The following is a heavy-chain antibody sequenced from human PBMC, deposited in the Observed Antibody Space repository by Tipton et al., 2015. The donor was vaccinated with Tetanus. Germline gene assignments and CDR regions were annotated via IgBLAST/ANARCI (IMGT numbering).Heavy chain of an antibody. D-gene: IGHD5/OR15-5a*01. CDR3: ARERNVGVSVRDGMDV. V-gene: IGHV4-34*01. CDR1: GGSFSGYY. CDR2: INHSGGT. J-gene: IGHJ6*02. Sequence: LSLTCAVKGGSFSGYYWTWIRQAPGKGLEWIGQINHSGGTSYSSSLKSRVTISLDTSKNHFSLRLRSVTAADTAVYFCARERNVGVSVRDGMDVWGQGTTVTVSS.